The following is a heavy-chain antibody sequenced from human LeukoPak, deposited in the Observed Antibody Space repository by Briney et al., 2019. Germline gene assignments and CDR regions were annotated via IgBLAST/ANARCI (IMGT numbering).Heavy chain of an antibody. CDR2: ISSSSSTI. CDR3: ARDARYCSGGSCGYDAFDI. D-gene: IGHD2-15*01. V-gene: IGHV3-48*01. J-gene: IGHJ3*02. Sequence: GGSLRLSCAASGFTFSSHSMNWVRQAPGKGLEWVSYISSSSSTIYYADSVKGRFTISRDNAKNSLYLQMNSLRAEDTAVYYCARDARYCSGGSCGYDAFDIWGQGTMVTVSS. CDR1: GFTFSSHS.